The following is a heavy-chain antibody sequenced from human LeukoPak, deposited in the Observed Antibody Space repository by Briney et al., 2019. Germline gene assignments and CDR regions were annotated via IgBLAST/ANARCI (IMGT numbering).Heavy chain of an antibody. CDR1: GFTFSSYA. V-gene: IGHV3-23*01. J-gene: IGHJ4*02. D-gene: IGHD6-19*01. CDR3: AKRSGYTTGWFFDF. Sequence: GGSLRLSCAASGFTFSSYAMSWVRQAPGKGLEWVSSISGSGDNTYYAESVKGRFTISRDNSKNTLFLQMNSLRAEDTAVFYCAKRSGYTTGWFFDFWGQGTLVTVSS. CDR2: ISGSGDNT.